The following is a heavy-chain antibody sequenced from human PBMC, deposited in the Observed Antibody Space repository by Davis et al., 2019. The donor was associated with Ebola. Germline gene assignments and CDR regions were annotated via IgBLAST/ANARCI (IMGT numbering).Heavy chain of an antibody. CDR2: IYSGGST. CDR3: ARETPRYCTNGVCYSVDY. CDR1: GFTVSSNY. D-gene: IGHD2-8*01. Sequence: GESLKISCAASGFTVSSNYMSWVRQAPGKGLEWVSVIYSGGSTYYADSVKGRFTISRHNSKNTLYLQMNSLRAEDTAVYYCARETPRYCTNGVCYSVDYWGQGTLVTVSA. V-gene: IGHV3-53*04. J-gene: IGHJ4*02.